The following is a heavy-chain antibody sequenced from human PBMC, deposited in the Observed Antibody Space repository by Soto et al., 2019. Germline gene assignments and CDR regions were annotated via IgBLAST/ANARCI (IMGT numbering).Heavy chain of an antibody. J-gene: IGHJ4*02. CDR2: IIPIFGTA. D-gene: IGHD4-4*01. V-gene: IGHV1-69*01. CDR3: ARDWSRPGSNWYH. Sequence: QVQLVQSGAEVKKPGSSVKVSCKASGGTFSSYAISWVRQAPGQGLEWMGGIIPIFGTANYAQMFQGRVTMISDESTSTAYMERSCLSPEDPAVYYSARDWSRPGSNWYHWGQGTLVTVSS. CDR1: GGTFSSYA.